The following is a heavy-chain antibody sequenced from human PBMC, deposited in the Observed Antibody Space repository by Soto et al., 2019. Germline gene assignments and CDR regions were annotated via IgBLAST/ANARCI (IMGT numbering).Heavy chain of an antibody. D-gene: IGHD3-3*01. CDR1: GFTFSSCA. V-gene: IGHV3-23*01. CDR2: ISGSGGST. Sequence: GGSLRLSCAASGFTFSSCAMSWVRQAPGKGLEWVSAISGSGGSTYYADSVKGRFTISRDNSKNTLYLQMNSLRAEDTAVYCCAKDRYFNYDFWSGYSSTYYYYGMDVWGQGTTVTVSS. CDR3: AKDRYFNYDFWSGYSSTYYYYGMDV. J-gene: IGHJ6*02.